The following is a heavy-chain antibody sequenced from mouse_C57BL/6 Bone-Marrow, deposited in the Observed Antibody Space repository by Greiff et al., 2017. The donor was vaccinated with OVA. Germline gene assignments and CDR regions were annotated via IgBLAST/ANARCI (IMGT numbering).Heavy chain of an antibody. Sequence: VHLVESGAELARPGASVKLSCKASGYTFTSYGISWVKQRTGQGLEWIGEIYPRSGNTYYNEKFKGKATLTADKSSSTAYMELRSLTSEDSAVYFCPITTVGFDYWGQGTTLTVSS. J-gene: IGHJ2*01. CDR3: PITTVGFDY. CDR2: IYPRSGNT. CDR1: GYTFTSYG. V-gene: IGHV1-81*01. D-gene: IGHD1-1*01.